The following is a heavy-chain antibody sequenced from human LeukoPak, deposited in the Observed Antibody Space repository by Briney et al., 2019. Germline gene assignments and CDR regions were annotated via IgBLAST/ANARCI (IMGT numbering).Heavy chain of an antibody. CDR2: IIPILGIA. D-gene: IGHD3-10*01. J-gene: IGHJ6*02. CDR3: ARASGGSGSYYSYGMDV. V-gene: IGHV1-69*04. Sequence: ASVKVSCKASGGTFSSYAISWVRQAPGQGLEWMGRIIPILGIANYAQKFQGRVTITADKSTSTAYMELSSLRSEDTAVYYCARASGGSGSYYSYGMDVWGQGTTVTVSS. CDR1: GGTFSSYA.